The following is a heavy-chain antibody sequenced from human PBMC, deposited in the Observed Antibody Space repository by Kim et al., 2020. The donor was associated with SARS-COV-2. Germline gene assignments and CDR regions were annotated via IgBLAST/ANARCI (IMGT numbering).Heavy chain of an antibody. CDR3: ARAGTVFGVVIPFDY. V-gene: IGHV3-74*01. Sequence: ADSVKGRFTICRDNAKQTLDLQMNSLRAEDRAVYYCARAGTVFGVVIPFDYWGQGALVTVSS. D-gene: IGHD3-3*01. J-gene: IGHJ4*02.